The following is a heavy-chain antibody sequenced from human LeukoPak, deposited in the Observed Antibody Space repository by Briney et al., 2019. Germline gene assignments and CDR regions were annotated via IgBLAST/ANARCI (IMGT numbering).Heavy chain of an antibody. CDR2: IYYSGST. V-gene: IGHV4-59*08. D-gene: IGHD5-18*01. J-gene: IGHJ3*02. CDR1: GGSISSYY. CDR3: ARNPPRRRGYSYGFDAFDI. Sequence: SETLSLTCTVSGGSISSYYWSWIRQPPGKGLEWIGYIYYSGSTNYNPSLKSRVTISVDTSKNQFSLKLSSVTAADTAVYYCARNPPRRRGYSYGFDAFDIWGQGTIVTVSS.